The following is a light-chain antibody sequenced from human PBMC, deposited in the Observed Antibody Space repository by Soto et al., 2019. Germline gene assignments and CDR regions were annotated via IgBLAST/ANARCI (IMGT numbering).Light chain of an antibody. Sequence: EIVLTQSPGTLSLSPGERATLSCRASQSVSSNYLAWYQHKPGQAPRLLIFGASSRATGIPDRFRGSGSGTDFTLTISILEPEDFAVYYCQQYGSSRTFVSGTKVEIK. V-gene: IGKV3-20*01. CDR3: QQYGSSRT. CDR2: GAS. J-gene: IGKJ1*01. CDR1: QSVSSNY.